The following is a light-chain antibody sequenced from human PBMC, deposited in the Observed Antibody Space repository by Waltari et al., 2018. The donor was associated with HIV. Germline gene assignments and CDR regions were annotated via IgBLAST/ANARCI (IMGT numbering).Light chain of an antibody. V-gene: IGLV3-21*02. Sequence: SFVPTQPPSVSVAPGQTARITCGANNIGSKNVHWYQQKSGQAPVLVVFDDVGRPSGIPQRFSGSNSGNTAILTISRVEAGDDADYYCQVWDSSSDHLFGGGTKLTVL. J-gene: IGLJ2*01. CDR2: DDV. CDR1: NIGSKN. CDR3: QVWDSSSDHL.